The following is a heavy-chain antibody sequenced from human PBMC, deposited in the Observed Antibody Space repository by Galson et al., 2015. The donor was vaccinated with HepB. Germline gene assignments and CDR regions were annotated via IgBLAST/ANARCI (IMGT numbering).Heavy chain of an antibody. CDR1: GDSVSNNNAA. V-gene: IGHV6-1*01. CDR3: ARVLGTIYYYGMDV. D-gene: IGHD2-2*01. CDR2: TYYRARWYS. J-gene: IGHJ6*02. Sequence: CAISGDSVSNNNAAWNRIRQSPSRGLEWLGRTYYRARWYSDYAVSVRSRIIINADTSKNQFSLQLNSVTPEDTAVYYCARVLGTIYYYGMDVWGQGTTVTVSS.